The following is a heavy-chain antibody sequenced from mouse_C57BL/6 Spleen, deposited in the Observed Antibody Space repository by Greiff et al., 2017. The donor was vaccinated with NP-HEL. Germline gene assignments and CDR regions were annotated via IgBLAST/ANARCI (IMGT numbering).Heavy chain of an antibody. CDR1: GYTFTSYW. Sequence: QVQLQQPGAELVMPGASVKLSCKASGYTFTSYWMHWVKQRPGQGLEWIGEIDPSDSYTNYNQKFKGKSTLTVDKSSSTAYMQLSSLTSEDSAVYYCAPFGMDYWGQGTSVTVSS. J-gene: IGHJ4*01. V-gene: IGHV1-69*01. CDR2: IDPSDSYT. CDR3: APFGMDY.